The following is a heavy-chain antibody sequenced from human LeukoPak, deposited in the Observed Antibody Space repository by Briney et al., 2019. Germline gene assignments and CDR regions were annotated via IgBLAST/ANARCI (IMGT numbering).Heavy chain of an antibody. V-gene: IGHV3-13*01. CDR1: GFTLGSHD. D-gene: IGHD5-18*01. Sequence: HPGRSLRLSCTASGFTLGSHDMHWVRQIPGQGLEWVAAVSSGFHAFFADSVQGRFTVSREDARNSLYLQMNSLRAGDTAVYYCVREARGYHYTYFDYWGQGTLVTVSS. J-gene: IGHJ4*02. CDR3: VREARGYHYTYFDY. CDR2: VSSGFHA.